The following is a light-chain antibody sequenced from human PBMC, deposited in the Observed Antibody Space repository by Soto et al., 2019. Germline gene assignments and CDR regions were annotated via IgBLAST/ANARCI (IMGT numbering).Light chain of an antibody. V-gene: IGKV4-1*01. CDR3: QHYNSYSEA. Sequence: DIVMTQSPDSLAVSLGERASINCTSSQSVLYSSANKDYIAWSQQKPGQPPKLLIYWASTRQSGVPERFSGSGSGTDFTLTISSLQPDDVATYYCQHYNSYSEAFGQGTKVELK. CDR1: QSVLYSSANKDY. J-gene: IGKJ1*01. CDR2: WAS.